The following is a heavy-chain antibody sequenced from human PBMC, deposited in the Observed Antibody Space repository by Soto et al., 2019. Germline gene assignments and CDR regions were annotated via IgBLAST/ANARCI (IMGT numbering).Heavy chain of an antibody. CDR3: AKSNWNDVSGYFDY. CDR2: ISYDGSNK. V-gene: IGHV3-30*18. D-gene: IGHD1-20*01. J-gene: IGHJ4*02. Sequence: SLRLSCAASGFTFSSYGMHWVRQAPGKGLEWVAVISYDGSNKYYADSVKGRFTISRDNSKNTLYLQMNSLRAEDTAVYYCAKSNWNDVSGYFDYWGQGTLVTSPQ. CDR1: GFTFSSYG.